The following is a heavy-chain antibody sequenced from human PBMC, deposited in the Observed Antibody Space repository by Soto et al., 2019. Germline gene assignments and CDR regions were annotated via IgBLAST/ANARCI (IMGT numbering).Heavy chain of an antibody. D-gene: IGHD2-15*01. CDR1: GFTVNSHY. Sequence: EGCMRLSCAPSGFTVNSHYMSWVRQGPGKGLEWVSVIYKGGGTFYADSVKGRFTISRESSKNTVCLQMDSLRAEDTAVYYCASTRDSGTSYYFDYWGQGTLVTVSS. CDR3: ASTRDSGTSYYFDY. J-gene: IGHJ4*02. CDR2: IYKGGGT. V-gene: IGHV3-53*01.